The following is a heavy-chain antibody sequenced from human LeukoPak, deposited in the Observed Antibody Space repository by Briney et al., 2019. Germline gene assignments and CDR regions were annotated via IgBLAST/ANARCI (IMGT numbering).Heavy chain of an antibody. CDR1: GYTFTSYD. Sequence: GASVKVSCKASGYTFTSYDINWVRQATGQGLEWMGWMNPNSGNTDYAQKFQGRVTMTRNTSISTAYMELSSLRSEDTAVYYCAIRYGSGEKYYYYYYMDVWGKGTTVTVSS. CDR2: MNPNSGNT. V-gene: IGHV1-8*01. D-gene: IGHD3-10*01. J-gene: IGHJ6*03. CDR3: AIRYGSGEKYYYYYYMDV.